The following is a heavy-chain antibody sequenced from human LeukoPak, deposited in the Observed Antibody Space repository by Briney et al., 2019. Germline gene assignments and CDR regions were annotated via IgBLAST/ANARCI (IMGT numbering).Heavy chain of an antibody. CDR3: ARDRIMVRGVIMGFDP. CDR2: INPNSGGT. CDR1: GYTFTGYY. J-gene: IGHJ5*02. D-gene: IGHD3-10*01. V-gene: IGHV1-2*02. Sequence: GASVKVSCKASGYTFTGYYMHWVRQAPGQGLEWMGWINPNSGGTNYAQKFQGRVTMTRDTSISTAYMELSRLRSDDTAVYYCARDRIMVRGVIMGFDPWGQGTLVTVSS.